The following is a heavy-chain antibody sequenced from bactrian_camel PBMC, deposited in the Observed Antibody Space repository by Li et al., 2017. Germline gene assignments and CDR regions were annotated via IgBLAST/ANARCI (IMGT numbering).Heavy chain of an antibody. V-gene: IGHV3S6*01. CDR1: YTYPSHC. CDR2: IYTDGGDT. J-gene: IGHJ6*01. CDR3: AATRIAGFPAVSRFPPETVCRTNFAA. D-gene: IGHD1*01. Sequence: HVQLVESGGGSVQTGGSLTLSCTYTYPSHCMAWFRQAPGREREAVAGIYTDGGDTYYADAVKGRFTISQDNANNTVYLQMNDLKPEDTAEYYCAATRIAGFPAVSRFPPETVCRTNFAAWGQGTQVTVS.